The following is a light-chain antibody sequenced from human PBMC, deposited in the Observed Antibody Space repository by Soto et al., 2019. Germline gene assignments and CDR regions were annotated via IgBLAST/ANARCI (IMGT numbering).Light chain of an antibody. CDR1: ISNIGKDT. V-gene: IGLV1-44*01. CDR2: NDD. J-gene: IGLJ3*02. CDR3: STGHDSLNDWV. Sequence: QSVLTQPPSVSGTPGLRVNISCSGGISNIGKDTVNWYQQLPGTAPKLLMFNDDKRPSGVPDRFSGSRSRTSASLAISGLQSDDEAGDFCSTGHDSLNDWVFGSGAKLTVL.